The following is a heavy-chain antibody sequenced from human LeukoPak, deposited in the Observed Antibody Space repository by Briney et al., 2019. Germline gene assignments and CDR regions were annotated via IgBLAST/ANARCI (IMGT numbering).Heavy chain of an antibody. Sequence: GGSLRLSCAASGFTFSSYWMHWVRQAPGKGLMWVSRINNDGSRTNYADSVRGRFTISRDNAENTLYLQMNSLRAEDTAIYYCASGGFGEGKFDPWGQGTLVTVSS. CDR3: ASGGFGEGKFDP. V-gene: IGHV3-74*01. D-gene: IGHD3-10*01. CDR2: INNDGSRT. CDR1: GFTFSSYW. J-gene: IGHJ5*02.